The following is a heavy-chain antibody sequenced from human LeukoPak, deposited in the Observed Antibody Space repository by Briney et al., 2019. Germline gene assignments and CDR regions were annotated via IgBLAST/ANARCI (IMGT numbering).Heavy chain of an antibody. D-gene: IGHD3-22*01. CDR1: GFTVSTNY. J-gene: IGHJ3*02. CDR3: AKDPHSSGYYHDAFDI. V-gene: IGHV3-53*01. CDR2: IYSGGGT. Sequence: GGSLRLSCAASGFTVSTNYMSWVRQTPGVGLEWVSVIYSGGGTYYADSVKGRFAVSRDNSKNTLYLQMNSLRAEDPAVYYCAKDPHSSGYYHDAFDIWGQGTMVTVSS.